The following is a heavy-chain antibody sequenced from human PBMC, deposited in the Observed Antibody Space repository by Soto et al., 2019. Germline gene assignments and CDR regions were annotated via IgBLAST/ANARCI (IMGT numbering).Heavy chain of an antibody. V-gene: IGHV3-33*01. D-gene: IGHD6-19*01. Sequence: HPGGSLRLSCAASGFTFSRYGMHWVRQGPGKGLEWVAVIWYDGSNKYYADSVKGRFTISRDNSKNTLHLQMISLRAEDTAVYYCARDDIPGITVSTYGTAVRGQGPTVTVSS. J-gene: IGHJ6*02. CDR1: GFTFSRYG. CDR2: IWYDGSNK. CDR3: ARDDIPGITVSTYGTAV.